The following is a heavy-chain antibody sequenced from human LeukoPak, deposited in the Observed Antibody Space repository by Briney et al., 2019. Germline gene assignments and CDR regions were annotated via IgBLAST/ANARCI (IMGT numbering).Heavy chain of an antibody. V-gene: IGHV4-39*01. CDR3: ARHPRSRATPFY. J-gene: IGHJ4*02. Sequence: PSETLSLTCTVSGGSISSSSYYWGWIRQPPGKRLEWIGSIYYSGSTYYNPSLKSRVTISVDTSKNQFSLKLSSVTAADTAVYYCARHPRSRATPFYWGQGTLVTVSS. CDR2: IYYSGST. CDR1: GGSISSSSYY. D-gene: IGHD5-12*01.